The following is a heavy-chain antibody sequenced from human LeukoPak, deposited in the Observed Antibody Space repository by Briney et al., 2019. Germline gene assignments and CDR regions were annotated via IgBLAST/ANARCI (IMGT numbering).Heavy chain of an antibody. J-gene: IGHJ4*02. CDR3: AKVLHRLSVAGTGY. V-gene: IGHV3-33*06. D-gene: IGHD6-19*01. CDR1: GFTFSSYG. Sequence: AGGSLRLSCAASGFTFSSYGMHWVRQAPGKGLEWVAVIWYDGSNKYYADSVKGRFTISRDNSKNTLYLQMNSLRAEDTAVYYCAKVLHRLSVAGTGYWGQGTLVTVSS. CDR2: IWYDGSNK.